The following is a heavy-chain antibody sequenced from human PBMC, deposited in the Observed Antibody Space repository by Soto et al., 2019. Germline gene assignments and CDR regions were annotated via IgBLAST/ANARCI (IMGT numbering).Heavy chain of an antibody. CDR2: IYSGGST. V-gene: IGHV3-66*01. CDR3: AKDQGYSGYDLPFDY. CDR1: GITVNSKY. D-gene: IGHD5-12*01. J-gene: IGHJ4*02. Sequence: GGCIGHSCAESGITVNSKYMSWVRQTPGKGLEWISVIYSGGSTYYADSVKGRFTFSRDNSKNTLYLQMNSLRAEDTAVYYCAKDQGYSGYDLPFDYWGQGTLVTVSS.